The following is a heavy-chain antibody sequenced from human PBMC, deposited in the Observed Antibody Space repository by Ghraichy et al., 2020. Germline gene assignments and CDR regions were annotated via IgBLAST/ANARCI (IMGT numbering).Heavy chain of an antibody. D-gene: IGHD5-12*01. V-gene: IGHV1-2*04. CDR1: GYTFTGYY. CDR3: ARDGGYENDYYYYYGMDV. Sequence: ASVKVSCKASGYTFTGYYMHWVRQAPGQGLEWMGWINPNSGGTNYAQKFQGWVTMTRDTSISTAYMELSRLRSDDTAVYYCARDGGYENDYYYYYGMDVWRQGTTVTVSS. J-gene: IGHJ6*02. CDR2: INPNSGGT.